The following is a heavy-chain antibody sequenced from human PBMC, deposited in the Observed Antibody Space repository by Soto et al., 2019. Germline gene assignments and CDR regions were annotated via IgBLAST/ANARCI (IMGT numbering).Heavy chain of an antibody. D-gene: IGHD2-15*01. V-gene: IGHV3-23*01. J-gene: IGHJ4*02. CDR1: GFTFSSYA. CDR3: AKDHWVDGGTIPFDY. CDR2: ISGSGGST. Sequence: GGSLRLSCAASGFTFSSYAMSWVRQAPGKGLEWVSAISGSGGSTYYADSVKGRFTISRDNSKNTLYLQMNSLRAEDTAVYYCAKDHWVDGGTIPFDYWGQGTLVTVSS.